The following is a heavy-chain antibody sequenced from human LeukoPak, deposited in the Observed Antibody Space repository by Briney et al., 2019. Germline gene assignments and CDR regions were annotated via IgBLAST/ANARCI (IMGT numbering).Heavy chain of an antibody. Sequence: ASVKVSCKASGYTLTGYYMHWVRQAPGQGLEWMGWINPNSGGTNYAQKFQGRVTMTRDTSISTAYMELSRLRSDDTAVYYCARDSAAWKGYYYMDVWGKGTTVTVSS. CDR1: GYTLTGYY. D-gene: IGHD1-1*01. V-gene: IGHV1-2*02. CDR2: INPNSGGT. J-gene: IGHJ6*03. CDR3: ARDSAAWKGYYYMDV.